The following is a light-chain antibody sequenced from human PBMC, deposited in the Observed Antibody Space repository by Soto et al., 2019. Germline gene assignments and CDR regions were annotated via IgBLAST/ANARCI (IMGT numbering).Light chain of an antibody. CDR3: ASYTTINTLVV. CDR2: AVN. V-gene: IGLV2-14*01. CDR1: SSDVGNYDY. Sequence: QSALTQPASVSGSPGQSITISCTGTSSDVGNYDYVSWYQQHPGKAPKLMIYAVNNRPSGVSDRFSGSKSGNTASLTISGLRAEDEADYYCASYTTINTLVVFGGGTKLTVL. J-gene: IGLJ3*02.